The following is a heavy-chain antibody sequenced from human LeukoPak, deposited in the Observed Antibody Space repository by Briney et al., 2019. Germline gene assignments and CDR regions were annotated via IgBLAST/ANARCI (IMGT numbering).Heavy chain of an antibody. J-gene: IGHJ4*02. V-gene: IGHV3-30-3*01. CDR1: GFTFSSNA. CDR2: ISYDGGNT. Sequence: GRSLRLSCAASGFTFSSNAIHRVRQAPGKGLEWVAEISYDGGNTYYADSVKGRFTISRDNSKNTLYLQMNSLRAEDTAVYYCAKEGTGIHFDYWGQGTLVTVSS. D-gene: IGHD1-1*01. CDR3: AKEGTGIHFDY.